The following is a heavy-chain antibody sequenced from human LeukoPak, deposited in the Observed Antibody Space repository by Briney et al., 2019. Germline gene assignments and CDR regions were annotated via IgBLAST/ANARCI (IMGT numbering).Heavy chain of an antibody. Sequence: PSETPSLTCAVYGGSFCGYYWSWIRQPPGKGLEWIGEINHSGSTNYNPSLKSRVTISVDTSKNQFSLKLSSVTAADTAVYYCARNGIAAAGNVYWGQGTLVTVSS. CDR2: INHSGST. J-gene: IGHJ4*02. D-gene: IGHD6-13*01. CDR3: ARNGIAAAGNVY. CDR1: GGSFCGYY. V-gene: IGHV4-34*01.